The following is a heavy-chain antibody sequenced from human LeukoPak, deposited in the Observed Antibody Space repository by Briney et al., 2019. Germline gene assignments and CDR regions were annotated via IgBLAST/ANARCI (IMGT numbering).Heavy chain of an antibody. CDR3: ARVGSRADYGDSRYYYYYYGMDV. D-gene: IGHD4-17*01. J-gene: IGHJ6*02. CDR2: ISSSSSTI. V-gene: IGHV3-48*01. Sequence: PGGSLRLSCAASGFTVSSNYMNWVRQAPGKGLEWVSYISSSSSTIYYADSVKGRFTISRDNAKNSLYLQMNSLRAEDTAVYYCARVGSRADYGDSRYYYYYYGMDVWGQGTTVTVSS. CDR1: GFTVSSNY.